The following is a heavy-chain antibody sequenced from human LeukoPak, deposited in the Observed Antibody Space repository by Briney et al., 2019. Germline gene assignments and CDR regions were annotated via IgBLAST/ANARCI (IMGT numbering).Heavy chain of an antibody. J-gene: IGHJ4*02. CDR1: GYTFTSYG. V-gene: IGHV1-18*03. CDR3: ARDSSPYIAAAGTQVAQVDY. Sequence: ASVKVSCKASGYTFTSYGISWVRQAPGHGLEWMGWISAHNGNTNYAQKLQGRVTMTTDTSTSTAYMELRSLRSDDMAVYYCARDSSPYIAAAGTQVAQVDYWGQGTLVTVSS. CDR2: ISAHNGNT. D-gene: IGHD6-13*01.